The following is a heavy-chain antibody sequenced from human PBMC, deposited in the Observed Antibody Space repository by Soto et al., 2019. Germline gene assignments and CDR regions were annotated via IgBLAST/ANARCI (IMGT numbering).Heavy chain of an antibody. CDR3: ARETYASQNPRYFDY. D-gene: IGHD2-2*01. CDR2: IWYDGSNK. J-gene: IGHJ4*02. V-gene: IGHV3-33*01. Sequence: QVQLVESGGGVVQPGRSLRLSCAASGFTFSSYGMHWVRQAPGKGLEWVAVIWYDGSNKYYADSVKGRFTISRDNSXTTLYLQMNSLRAEDTAVYYCARETYASQNPRYFDYWGQGTLVTVSS. CDR1: GFTFSSYG.